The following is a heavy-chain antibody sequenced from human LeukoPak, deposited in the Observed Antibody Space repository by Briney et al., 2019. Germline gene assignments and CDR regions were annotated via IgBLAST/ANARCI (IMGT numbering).Heavy chain of an antibody. CDR1: GFIFSNYW. V-gene: IGHV3-23*01. J-gene: IGHJ4*02. CDR3: AKDTGIAAAGTPFDY. D-gene: IGHD6-13*01. CDR2: ISGSGGST. Sequence: TGGSLRLSCEASGFIFSNYWMSWVRQAPGKGLEWVSAISGSGGSTYYADSVKGRFTISRDNSKNTLYLRMNSLRAEDTAVYYCAKDTGIAAAGTPFDYWGQGTLVTVSS.